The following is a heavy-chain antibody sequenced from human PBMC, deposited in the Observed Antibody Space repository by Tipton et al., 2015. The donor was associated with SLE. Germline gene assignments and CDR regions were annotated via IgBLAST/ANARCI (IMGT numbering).Heavy chain of an antibody. CDR3: ARVPYYASGSYFDY. D-gene: IGHD3-10*01. J-gene: IGHJ4*02. V-gene: IGHV1-69*06. CDR2: IIPIFGTA. CDR1: GGTLSSYG. Sequence: QLVQSGAEVKKPGSSVKVSCKASGGTLSSYGISWVRQAPGQGLEWMGGIIPIFGTANYAQKFQGRVTITADKSTSTAYMELSSLRSEDTAVYFCARVPYYASGSYFDYWGQGTLVTVSS.